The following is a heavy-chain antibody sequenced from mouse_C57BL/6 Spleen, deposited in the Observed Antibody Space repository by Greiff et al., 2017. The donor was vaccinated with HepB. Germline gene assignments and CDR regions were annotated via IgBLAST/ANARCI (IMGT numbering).Heavy chain of an antibody. V-gene: IGHV1-53*01. Sequence: VQLQQSGTELVKPGASVKLSCKASGYTFTSYWMHWVKQRPGQGLEWIGNINPSNGGSNYNEKFKSKATLTVDKSSNTAYMQLSSLTSEDSAVYYCASGVTVYYFDYWGQGTTLTVSS. CDR2: INPSNGGS. D-gene: IGHD2-1*01. CDR3: ASGVTVYYFDY. CDR1: GYTFTSYW. J-gene: IGHJ2*01.